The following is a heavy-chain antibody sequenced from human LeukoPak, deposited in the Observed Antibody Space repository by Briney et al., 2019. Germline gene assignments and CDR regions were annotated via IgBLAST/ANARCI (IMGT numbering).Heavy chain of an antibody. CDR1: GFTFSSYA. D-gene: IGHD2-2*02. Sequence: GGSLRLSCAASGFTFSSYAMSRVRQAPGKGLEWVSAISGSGGSTYYADSVKGRFTISRDNSKNTLYLQMNSLRAEDTAVYYCAKGRGAYCSSTSCYRPIDYWGQGTLVTVSS. V-gene: IGHV3-23*01. CDR2: ISGSGGST. CDR3: AKGRGAYCSSTSCYRPIDY. J-gene: IGHJ4*02.